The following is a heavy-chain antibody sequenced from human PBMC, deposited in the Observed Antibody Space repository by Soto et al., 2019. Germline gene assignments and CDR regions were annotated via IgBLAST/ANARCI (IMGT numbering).Heavy chain of an antibody. CDR1: GYSFAGYW. D-gene: IGHD4-17*01. CDR3: ARVPVTTVHFYSGMDV. V-gene: IGHV5-10-1*01. CDR2: IDPSDSYT. Sequence: PVESLKVSCKGSGYSFAGYWSGWVRQMPLKVLEWMGRIDPSDSYTNYSPSFQGHVTISADKSISTAYLQWSSLKASDTAMYYCARVPVTTVHFYSGMDVWGQGTTVTVSS. J-gene: IGHJ6*02.